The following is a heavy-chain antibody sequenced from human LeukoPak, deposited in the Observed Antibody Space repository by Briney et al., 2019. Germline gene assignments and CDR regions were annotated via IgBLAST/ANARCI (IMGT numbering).Heavy chain of an antibody. V-gene: IGHV4-59*08. CDR2: VYDSGST. Sequence: SETLSLTCTVSGGSISIYYWSWIRQPPGKELEWIGYVYDSGSTEYNPSLKCRVTISIDTSKNQFSLNLSSVTAADTAVYYCAASIAVPGIFDYWGQGSLVTVSS. D-gene: IGHD6-19*01. J-gene: IGHJ4*02. CDR3: AASIAVPGIFDY. CDR1: GGSISIYY.